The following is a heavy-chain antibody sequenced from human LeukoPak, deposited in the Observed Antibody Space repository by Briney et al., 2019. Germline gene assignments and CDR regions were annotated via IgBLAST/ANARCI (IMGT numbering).Heavy chain of an antibody. V-gene: IGHV3-74*01. D-gene: IGHD5-18*01. J-gene: IGHJ4*02. CDR2: INHDGSSA. CDR1: GFTFTTFW. Sequence: GGSLRLSCATSGFTFTTFWMHWVRQAPGKGLVWVARINHDGSSANYVDSVKGRFTISRDNAKNTVYLQMNSLRAEDTAVYYCAKGEQGTAIDFDYWGQGTLVTVSS. CDR3: AKGEQGTAIDFDY.